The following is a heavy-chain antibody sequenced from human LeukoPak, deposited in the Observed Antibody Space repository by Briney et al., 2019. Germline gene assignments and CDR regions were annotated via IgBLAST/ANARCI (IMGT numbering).Heavy chain of an antibody. V-gene: IGHV4-59*08. CDR1: GGSLSTYY. D-gene: IGHD5-24*01. J-gene: IGHJ4*02. Sequence: PSETLSLTCSVSGGSLSTYYWSWIRQPPGKGLEWIGSIHYSGSTNYNPSLKSRVTISEDTPKNQFSLKLSSVTAADTAVYYCARNPSIDGYNNLILFDYRGQGTLVTVSS. CDR2: IHYSGST. CDR3: ARNPSIDGYNNLILFDY.